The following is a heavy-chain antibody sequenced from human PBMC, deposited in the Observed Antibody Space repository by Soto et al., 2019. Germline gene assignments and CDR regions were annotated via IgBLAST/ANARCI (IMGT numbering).Heavy chain of an antibody. J-gene: IGHJ6*02. CDR3: ARESQAADYDFWSGSVSRNYGMDV. Sequence: GSLRLSCAASGFTFSSYGMHWVRQAPGKGLEWVAVIWYDGSNKYYADSVKGRFTISRDNSKNTLYLQMNSLRAEDTAVYYCARESQAADYDFWSGSVSRNYGMDVWGQGTTVTVSS. CDR2: IWYDGSNK. D-gene: IGHD3-3*01. V-gene: IGHV3-33*01. CDR1: GFTFSSYG.